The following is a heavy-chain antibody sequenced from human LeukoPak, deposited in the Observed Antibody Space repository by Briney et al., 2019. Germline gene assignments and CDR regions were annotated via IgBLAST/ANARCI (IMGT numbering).Heavy chain of an antibody. V-gene: IGHV4-34*01. D-gene: IGHD3-10*01. CDR3: ATWGYGSGSYYPH. Sequence: PSETLSLTCAVYGGSFSGYYWSWIRQPPGKGLEWLGEINHSGSTNYNPSLKSRVTISVDTSKNQFSLKLSSVTAADTAVYYCATWGYGSGSYYPHWGQGTLVTVSS. CDR2: INHSGST. CDR1: GGSFSGYY. J-gene: IGHJ4*02.